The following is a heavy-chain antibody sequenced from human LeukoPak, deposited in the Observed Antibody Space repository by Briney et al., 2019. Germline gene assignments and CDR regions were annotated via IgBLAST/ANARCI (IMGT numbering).Heavy chain of an antibody. D-gene: IGHD3-22*01. CDR1: GGTFSSYA. V-gene: IGHV1-69*04. CDR2: IIPILGIA. Sequence: SVTVSCKASGGTFSSYAISWVRQAPGQGLEWMGRIIPILGIANYAQKFQGRVTITADKSTSTAYMELSSLRSEDTAVYYCASEANSGYYSGTWFDPWGQGTLVTVSS. J-gene: IGHJ5*02. CDR3: ASEANSGYYSGTWFDP.